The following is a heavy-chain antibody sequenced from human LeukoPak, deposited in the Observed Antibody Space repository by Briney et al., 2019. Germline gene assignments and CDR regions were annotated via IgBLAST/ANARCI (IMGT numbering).Heavy chain of an antibody. J-gene: IGHJ4*02. D-gene: IGHD3-3*01. CDR2: IYYSGSI. V-gene: IGHV4-39*07. CDR3: ARARGSIFGVVIDY. Sequence: SETLSLTCTVSGGSISSSSYYWGWIRQPPGKGLEWIGSIYYSGSIYYNPSLKSRVTISVDTSKNQFSLKLSSVTAADTAVYYCARARGSIFGVVIDYWGQGTLVTVSS. CDR1: GGSISSSSYY.